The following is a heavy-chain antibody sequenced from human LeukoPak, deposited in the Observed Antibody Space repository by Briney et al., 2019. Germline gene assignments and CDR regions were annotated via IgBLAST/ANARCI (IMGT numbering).Heavy chain of an antibody. J-gene: IGHJ4*02. CDR3: AKEVLNYDFWSGYSGTDY. CDR1: GFTFSSYG. V-gene: IGHV3-30*02. CDR2: IRYDGSNK. D-gene: IGHD3-3*01. Sequence: GGSLRLSCAASGFTFSSYGMHWVRQAPGKGLEWVAFIRYDGSNKYYADSVKGRFTISRDNSKNTLYLQMNSLRAEDTAVYYCAKEVLNYDFWSGYSGTDYWGQGTLVTVSS.